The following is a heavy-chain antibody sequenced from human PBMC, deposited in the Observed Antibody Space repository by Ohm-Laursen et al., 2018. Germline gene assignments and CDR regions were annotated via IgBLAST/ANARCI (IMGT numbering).Heavy chain of an antibody. J-gene: IGHJ3*02. CDR2: IVVGSGNT. Sequence: SVKVSCKASGFTFTSSAVQWVRQARGQRLEGIGWIVVGSGNTNYAQKFQERVTFTRDMSTSTAYMELSSLRSDDTAVYYCAAYVDTTMVTIGPFDIWGQGTMVTVSS. V-gene: IGHV1-58*01. CDR3: AAYVDTTMVTIGPFDI. CDR1: GFTFTSSA. D-gene: IGHD5-18*01.